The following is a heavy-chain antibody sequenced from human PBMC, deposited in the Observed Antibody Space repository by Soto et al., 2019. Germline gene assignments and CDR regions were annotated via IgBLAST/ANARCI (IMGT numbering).Heavy chain of an antibody. CDR3: HILAPPKYYFDY. Sequence: GESLKISCAASGFTFSSYSMNWVRQAPGKGLEWVSSISSSSSYIYYADSVKGRFTISRDNAKNSLYLQMNSLRAEDTAVYYCHILAPPKYYFDYWGQGTLVTVSS. CDR1: GFTFSSYS. J-gene: IGHJ4*02. D-gene: IGHD3-3*01. CDR2: ISSSSSYI. V-gene: IGHV3-21*01.